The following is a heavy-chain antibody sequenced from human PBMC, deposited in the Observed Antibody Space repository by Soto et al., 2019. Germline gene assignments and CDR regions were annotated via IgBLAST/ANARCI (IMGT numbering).Heavy chain of an antibody. J-gene: IGHJ6*03. CDR3: ATACYDILTGSNPMDV. CDR1: SGSISSSNW. Sequence: QVQLQESGPGLVKPSGTLSLTCAVSSGSISSSNWWSWVRQPPGKGLEWIGEIYHSGSTNYNPSLNSRVTISVDQSKSQFSLKLSSVTAADTAVYYCATACYDILTGSNPMDVWGKGTTVTVSS. V-gene: IGHV4-4*02. CDR2: IYHSGST. D-gene: IGHD3-9*01.